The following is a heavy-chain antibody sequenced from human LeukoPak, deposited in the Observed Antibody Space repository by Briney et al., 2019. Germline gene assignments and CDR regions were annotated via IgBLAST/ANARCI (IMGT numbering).Heavy chain of an antibody. CDR2: IVPIFGTA. D-gene: IGHD6-6*01. CDR1: GGTFSSYA. V-gene: IGHV1-69*05. J-gene: IGHJ5*02. Sequence: SVKVSCKASGGTFSSYAISWVRQAPGQGLEWMGRIVPIFGTANYAQKFQGRVTITTDESTSTAYMELSSLRSEDTAVYYCASLSRGSFEQLGRPWGQGTLVTVSS. CDR3: ASLSRGSFEQLGRP.